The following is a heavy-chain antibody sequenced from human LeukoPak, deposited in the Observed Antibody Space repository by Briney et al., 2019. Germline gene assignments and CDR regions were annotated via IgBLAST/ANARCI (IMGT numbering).Heavy chain of an antibody. Sequence: SETLSLTCTVSGGSISSSSYYWGWIRQPPGKGLEWIGSIYYSGDTYYNPSLPSLKSRVTISVDRSRNQFSLKLNSVTAADTAVYYCAREKYDTSTDYWGQGTLVTVSS. CDR2: IYYSGDT. J-gene: IGHJ4*02. V-gene: IGHV4-39*07. D-gene: IGHD2/OR15-2a*01. CDR3: AREKYDTSTDY. CDR1: GGSISSSSYY.